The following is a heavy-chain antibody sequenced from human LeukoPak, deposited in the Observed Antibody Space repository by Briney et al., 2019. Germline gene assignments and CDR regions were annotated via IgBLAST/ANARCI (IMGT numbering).Heavy chain of an antibody. CDR2: IYYSGST. V-gene: IGHV4-59*12. CDR3: ARGPVKQQLVPGMRDNWFDP. CDR1: GGSISSYY. Sequence: PSETLSLTCAVSGGSISSYYWSWIRQPPGKGLEWIGYIYYSGSTNYNPSLKSRVTISVDTSKNQFSLKLSSVTAADTAVYYCARGPVKQQLVPGMRDNWFDPWGQGTLVTVSS. J-gene: IGHJ5*02. D-gene: IGHD6-13*01.